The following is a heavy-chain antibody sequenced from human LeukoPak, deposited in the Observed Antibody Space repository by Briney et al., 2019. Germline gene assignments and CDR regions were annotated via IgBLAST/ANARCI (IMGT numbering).Heavy chain of an antibody. D-gene: IGHD6-13*01. CDR2: IRQDGSEK. CDR1: GLTFSSYW. J-gene: IGHJ6*02. Sequence: GSLRLSCAASGLTFSSYWMSWVRQAPGKGLEWVANIRQDGSEKYYVDSVKGRFTISRDNAKNSLYLQMNSLRADDTAVYYCARRQQLTIYYYYGMDVWGQGTTVTVSS. CDR3: ARRQQLTIYYYYGMDV. V-gene: IGHV3-7*01.